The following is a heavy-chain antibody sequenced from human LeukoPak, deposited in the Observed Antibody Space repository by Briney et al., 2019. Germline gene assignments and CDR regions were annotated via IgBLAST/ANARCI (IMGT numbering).Heavy chain of an antibody. J-gene: IGHJ3*02. CDR1: GYTFTSYD. D-gene: IGHD3-22*01. V-gene: IGHV1-8*01. CDR2: MNPNSGNT. CDR3: ARGRNYYDSSRYYYEGDAFDI. Sequence: ASVKVSCKASGYTFTSYDINWVRQATGQGLEWMGWMNPNSGNTGYAQKFQGRVTITRNTSISTVYMELSSLRSEDTAVYYCARGRNYYDSSRYYYEGDAFDIWGQGTMVTVSS.